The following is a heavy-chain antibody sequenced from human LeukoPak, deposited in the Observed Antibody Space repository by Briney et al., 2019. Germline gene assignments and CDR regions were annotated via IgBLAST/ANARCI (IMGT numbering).Heavy chain of an antibody. CDR1: GFTFNSYW. V-gene: IGHV3-7*01. CDR3: ARDSLGDGYNFDY. D-gene: IGHD5-24*01. Sequence: GGSLRLSCAASGFTFNSYWMSWVRQAPGKGLEWVANIKQDGSEKYYVDSVKGRFTISRDNAKNSLYLQMNSLRAEDTAVYYCARDSLGDGYNFDYWGQGTLVTVSS. CDR2: IKQDGSEK. J-gene: IGHJ4*02.